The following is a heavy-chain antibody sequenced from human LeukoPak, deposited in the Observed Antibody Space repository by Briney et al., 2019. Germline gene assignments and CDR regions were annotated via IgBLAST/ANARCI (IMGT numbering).Heavy chain of an antibody. CDR3: ARQPGSGLFTLP. J-gene: IGHJ4*02. CDR1: GVSISSSNSY. D-gene: IGHD3/OR15-3a*01. Sequence: PSETLSLTCTVSGVSISSSNSYGCWSRQPPGKGLEWSGSVYYTGNTYYNASRDSRVTMFISPSNNQISLRLTSVTATDTPMYYCARQPGSGLFTLPGGPGNLVTVSS. CDR2: VYYTGNT. V-gene: IGHV4-39*01.